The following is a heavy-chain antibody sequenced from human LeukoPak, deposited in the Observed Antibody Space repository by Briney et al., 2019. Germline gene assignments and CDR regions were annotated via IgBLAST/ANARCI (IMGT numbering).Heavy chain of an antibody. CDR3: ATQRYSSGWYPYPNYYYYYGMDV. CDR2: IYYSGST. Sequence: SETLCLTCTVSGGSISSSSYYWGWIRQPPGKGLEWIGSIYYSGSTYYNPSLKSRVTISVDTSKNQFSLKLSSVTAADTAVYYCATQRYSSGWYPYPNYYYYYGMDVWGQGTTVTVSS. J-gene: IGHJ6*02. CDR1: GGSISSSSYY. V-gene: IGHV4-39*01. D-gene: IGHD6-19*01.